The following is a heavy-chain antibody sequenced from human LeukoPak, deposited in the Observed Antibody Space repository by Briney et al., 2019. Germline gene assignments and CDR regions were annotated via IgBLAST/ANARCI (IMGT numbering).Heavy chain of an antibody. CDR1: GFTFDDYG. CDR2: INWNGGRT. V-gene: IGHV3-20*04. Sequence: GGSLRLSCAASGFTFDDYGMSWVRQAPGRGLEWVSGINWNGGRTVYGDSVKGRFTIYRDKAKNSLYLQMNSLRAEDTALYYCARGGSTTVTTYVDYWGQGTLVTVSS. CDR3: ARGGSTTVTTYVDY. D-gene: IGHD4-11*01. J-gene: IGHJ4*02.